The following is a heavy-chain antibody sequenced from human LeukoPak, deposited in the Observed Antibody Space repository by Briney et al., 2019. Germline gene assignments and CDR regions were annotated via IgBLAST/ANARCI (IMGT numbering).Heavy chain of an antibody. CDR3: ARVPHAMVRGVIITEFYFDY. CDR2: ISSSSSYI. D-gene: IGHD3-10*01. CDR1: GFTFSNYN. J-gene: IGHJ4*02. Sequence: GGSLRLSCAASGFTFSNYNMNWVRQAPGKGLEWVSSISSSSSYIYYADSVKGRFTISRDNAKNSLYLQMNSLRAEDTAVYYCARVPHAMVRGVIITEFYFDYWGQGTLVTVSS. V-gene: IGHV3-21*01.